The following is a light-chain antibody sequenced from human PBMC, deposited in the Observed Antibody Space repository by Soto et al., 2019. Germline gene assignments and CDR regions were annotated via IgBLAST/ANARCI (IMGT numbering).Light chain of an antibody. CDR2: EGS. J-gene: IGLJ3*02. CDR1: STDVATYIL. CDR3: CSYPGSVV. V-gene: IGLV2-23*01. Sequence: QSALTQPASVSGSPGQSITISCTGTSTDVATYILVAWYQQHPGRAPKLILYEGSKRPSGVSNRFSGSKSGNMVSLTISGLQAEDEADYYCCSYPGSVVFGGGTKLTVL.